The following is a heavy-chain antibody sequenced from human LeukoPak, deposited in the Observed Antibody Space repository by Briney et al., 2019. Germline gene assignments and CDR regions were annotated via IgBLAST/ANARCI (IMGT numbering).Heavy chain of an antibody. D-gene: IGHD2-2*01. J-gene: IGHJ4*02. CDR1: GFTFSSYA. CDR3: AKRREPAATKYYFDC. Sequence: GGSLRLSCAASGFTFSSYAMSWVRQAPGKGLEWVSAISGSGGTTYYADSVKGRLTISRDNSKNTLYLQMNSLRAEDTAVYYCAKRREPAATKYYFDCWGQGTLVTVSS. V-gene: IGHV3-23*01. CDR2: ISGSGGTT.